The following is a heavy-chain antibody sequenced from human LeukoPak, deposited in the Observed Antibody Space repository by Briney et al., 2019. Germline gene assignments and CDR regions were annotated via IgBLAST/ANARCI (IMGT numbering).Heavy chain of an antibody. CDR3: AREHPEAARSEYYFDY. Sequence: ETLSLTCTVSGGSISNGDHYWSWVRQAPGKGLEWVSVIYSGGSTYYADSVKGRFTISRDNSKNTLYLQMNSLRAEDTAVYYCAREHPEAARSEYYFDYWGQGTLVTVSS. V-gene: IGHV3-53*01. CDR1: GGSISNGDHY. CDR2: IYSGGST. J-gene: IGHJ4*02.